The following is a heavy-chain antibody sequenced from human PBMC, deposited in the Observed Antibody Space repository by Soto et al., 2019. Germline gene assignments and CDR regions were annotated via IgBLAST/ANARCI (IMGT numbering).Heavy chain of an antibody. Sequence: ETLSLTCTVSGDSVNSGSYHWTWIRQPPGKGLEWIGYISYSGSTNYNPSLKSRVTVSVDTSKNQFSLKVTSVTAADTAVYFCARGRCIGANCYSPLDLEHWGQGVRVTVSS. D-gene: IGHD2-15*01. CDR2: ISYSGST. CDR1: GDSVNSGSYH. J-gene: IGHJ1*01. CDR3: ARGRCIGANCYSPLDLEH. V-gene: IGHV4-61*01.